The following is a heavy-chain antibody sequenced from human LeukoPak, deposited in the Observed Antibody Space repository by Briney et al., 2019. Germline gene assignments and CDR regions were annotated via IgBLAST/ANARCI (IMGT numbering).Heavy chain of an antibody. D-gene: IGHD3-10*01. CDR1: GGSFSGYY. CDR3: ARARKQFGYYYGMDV. J-gene: IGHJ6*02. Sequence: SETLSLTCAVYGGSFSGYYWSWIRQPPGKGLEWIGEINHSGSTNYNPSLKSRVTISVDTSKNQFSLKLSSVTAAETAVYYCARARKQFGYYYGMDVWGQGTTVTVSS. CDR2: INHSGST. V-gene: IGHV4-34*01.